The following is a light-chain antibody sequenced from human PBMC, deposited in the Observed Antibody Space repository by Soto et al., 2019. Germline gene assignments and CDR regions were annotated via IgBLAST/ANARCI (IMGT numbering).Light chain of an antibody. CDR1: ESIGDY. CDR3: QQYVTSPSIT. CDR2: AAS. Sequence: EIVFTQSPGALSLSPGDRATLSCWASESIGDYLAWYQQRPGQAPRLLIYAASRRASGTPHRFSGSGSERAFTLAISGLEPADFGVYYCQQYVTSPSITFGQGTRLEIK. V-gene: IGKV3-20*01. J-gene: IGKJ5*01.